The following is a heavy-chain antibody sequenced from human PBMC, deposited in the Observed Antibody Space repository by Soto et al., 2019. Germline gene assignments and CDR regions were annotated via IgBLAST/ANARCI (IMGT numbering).Heavy chain of an antibody. CDR3: ARGLITGSHYSGGWYYFDS. Sequence: SETLSLTCDVYGGSFSGYIWTWIRQTPVNGLQFIGQINHILSANYNPSLKSRFTISLHTSNIHFSLELSSVTAADTSVYYCARGLITGSHYSGGWYYFDSWGQGTQVT. V-gene: IGHV4-34*01. CDR2: INHILSA. D-gene: IGHD1-26*01. J-gene: IGHJ4*02. CDR1: GGSFSGYI.